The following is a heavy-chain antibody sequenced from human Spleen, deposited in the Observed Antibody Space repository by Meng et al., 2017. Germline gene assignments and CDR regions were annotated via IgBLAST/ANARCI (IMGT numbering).Heavy chain of an antibody. J-gene: IGHJ4*02. CDR2: ISTNTGKP. D-gene: IGHD6-13*01. V-gene: IGHV7-4-1*02. Sequence: LVQFGFELKKPGASVKVSCKASGYTFTEYVMNWVRQAPGQGLEWMGWISTNTGKPTYAQGLTRRFVFSLDTSVSTAYLQISYLKAEDTAIYFCARTPKKYSSSWYDYWGQGTLVTVSS. CDR1: GYTFTEYV. CDR3: ARTPKKYSSSWYDY.